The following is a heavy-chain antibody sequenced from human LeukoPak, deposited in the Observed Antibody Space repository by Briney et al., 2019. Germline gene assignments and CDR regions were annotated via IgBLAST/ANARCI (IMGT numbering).Heavy chain of an antibody. J-gene: IGHJ4*02. D-gene: IGHD4-17*01. CDR3: AKEAVTPMYYFDY. CDR1: GFIFSNAW. Sequence: PGGSLRLSCGGSGFIFSNAWMNWVRQAPGKGLEWVSGISWNSGSIGYADSVKGRFTISRDNAKNSLYLQMNSLRAEDTALYYCAKEAVTPMYYFDYWGQGTLVTVSS. CDR2: ISWNSGSI. V-gene: IGHV3-9*01.